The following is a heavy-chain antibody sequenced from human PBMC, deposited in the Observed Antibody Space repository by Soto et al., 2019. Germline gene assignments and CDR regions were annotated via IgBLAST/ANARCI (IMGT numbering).Heavy chain of an antibody. CDR3: AREKAGPLDY. CDR1: GSTFTIYD. V-gene: IGHV1-8*01. Sequence: QVQLVQSGAEVKKPGASVKVSCKAFGSTFTIYDINWVRQAPGQGLEWLGWMNPNSGNTGYAQKFQGRVTMTRNTSISTAYMELSSLRSEDTAVYYCAREKAGPLDYWGQGTLVTVSS. CDR2: MNPNSGNT. D-gene: IGHD6-19*01. J-gene: IGHJ4*02.